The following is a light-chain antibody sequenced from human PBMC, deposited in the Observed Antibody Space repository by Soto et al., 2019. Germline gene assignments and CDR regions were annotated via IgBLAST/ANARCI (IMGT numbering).Light chain of an antibody. Sequence: DIQMTQSPSSVSASVGDTVTITCRASQGIGSWLAWYQQKGGKAPKILIFGASTLQPGVPSRFSGSGSGTDFTLTLSSLQPEDFGTYFCQQANSFPPTFGGGTKVDIK. CDR1: QGIGSW. V-gene: IGKV1-12*01. J-gene: IGKJ4*01. CDR3: QQANSFPPT. CDR2: GAS.